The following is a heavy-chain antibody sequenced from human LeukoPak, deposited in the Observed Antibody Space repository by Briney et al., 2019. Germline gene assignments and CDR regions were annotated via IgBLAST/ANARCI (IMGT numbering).Heavy chain of an antibody. J-gene: IGHJ4*02. V-gene: IGHV3-33*01. CDR2: IWYDGSNK. CDR3: ARAAVVVTAFDY. CDR1: GFTFSDYG. D-gene: IGHD2-21*02. Sequence: PGGSLRLSCAASGFTFSDYGMHWVRQTPGGGLEWVAAIWYDGSNKYYADSVKGRFTISRDNSKNTLYLQMNSLRAEDTAVYYCARAAVVVTAFDYWGQGTLVTVSS.